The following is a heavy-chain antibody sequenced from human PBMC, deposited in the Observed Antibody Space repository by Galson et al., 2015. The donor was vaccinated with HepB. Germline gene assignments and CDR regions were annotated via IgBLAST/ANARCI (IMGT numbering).Heavy chain of an antibody. CDR3: ARDSGWYFDL. D-gene: IGHD3-10*01. J-gene: IGHJ2*01. V-gene: IGHV3-30*03. CDR1: GFTFSPYA. CDR2: ISYDGSHQ. Sequence: SLRLSCAASGFTFSPYAMHWVRQAPGKGLEWVGIISYDGSHQYYGDSVKGRFTISRGNSKNTLYLQMHSLRGTDTAVYYCARDSGWYFDLWGRGTLVTVSS.